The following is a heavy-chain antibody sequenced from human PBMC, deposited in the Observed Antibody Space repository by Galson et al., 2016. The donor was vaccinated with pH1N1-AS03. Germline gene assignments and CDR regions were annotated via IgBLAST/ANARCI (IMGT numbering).Heavy chain of an antibody. CDR2: ISNSGST. V-gene: IGHV4-59*01. D-gene: IGHD1-26*01. CDR3: ARGLTWGYSGITHFDY. J-gene: IGHJ4*02. Sequence: SETLSLTCTVSGGSISSYYWSWIRQPPGKGLEWIGYISNSGSTNYNPSLKSRVTISVDRSKSQFSLKMSSVTAADTAVYYCARGLTWGYSGITHFDYWGRGTLVTASS. CDR1: GGSISSYY.